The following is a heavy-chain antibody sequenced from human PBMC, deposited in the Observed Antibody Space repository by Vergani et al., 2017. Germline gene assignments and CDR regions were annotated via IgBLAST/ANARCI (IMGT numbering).Heavy chain of an antibody. CDR1: GFTFSSYA. V-gene: IGHV3-73*01. CDR3: TIGSVWGGMDV. J-gene: IGHJ6*02. CDR2: IRSKANSYAT. Sequence: EVQLLESGGGLVQPGGSLRLSCAASGFTFSSYAMSWVRQAPGKGLEWVGRIRSKANSYATAYAASVKGRFTISRDDSKNTAYLQMNSLKTEDTAVYYCTIGSVWGGMDVWGQGTTVTVSS. D-gene: IGHD3-16*01.